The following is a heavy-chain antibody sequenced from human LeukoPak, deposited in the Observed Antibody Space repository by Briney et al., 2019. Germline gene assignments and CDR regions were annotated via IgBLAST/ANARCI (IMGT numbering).Heavy chain of an antibody. D-gene: IGHD4-11*01. CDR1: GYTFTSYA. Sequence: GASVKVSCKASGYTFTSYAMHWVRQAPGQRLEWMGWTNVGNDYTESSQKFQDRLTITSDTTATTVYMELSSLRSEDTAVYYCARDDFSTYPGLNYFDYWGQGSLVTVSS. V-gene: IGHV1-3*01. CDR3: ARDDFSTYPGLNYFDY. J-gene: IGHJ4*02. CDR2: TNVGNDYT.